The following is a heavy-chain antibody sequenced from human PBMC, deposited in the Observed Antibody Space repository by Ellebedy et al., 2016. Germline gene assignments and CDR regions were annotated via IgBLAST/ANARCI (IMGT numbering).Heavy chain of an antibody. D-gene: IGHD1-14*01. Sequence: SETLSLTXAVYGGSFSDFYWNWFRQTPGKGLEWIGELHHIGNTNYNPSLKSRVTMSVDTSKNQFSLKLNSVTAADTGLYYCARSPGGLYWHFDLWGRGTLVTVSS. CDR3: ARSPGGLYWHFDL. V-gene: IGHV4-34*01. J-gene: IGHJ2*01. CDR2: LHHIGNT. CDR1: GGSFSDFY.